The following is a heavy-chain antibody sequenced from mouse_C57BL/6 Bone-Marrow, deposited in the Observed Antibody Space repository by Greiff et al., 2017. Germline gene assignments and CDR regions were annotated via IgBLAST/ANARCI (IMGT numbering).Heavy chain of an antibody. D-gene: IGHD1-1*01. V-gene: IGHV1-5*01. Sequence: DVQLQESGTVLARPGASVKMSCKTSGYTFTSYWMHWVKQRPGQGLEWIGAIYPGNSDTSYNQKFKGKAKLTAVTSASTAYMELSSLTNEDSAVYYCTRWRITTVVDYFDYWGQGTTLTVSS. CDR1: GYTFTSYW. CDR3: TRWRITTVVDYFDY. J-gene: IGHJ2*01. CDR2: IYPGNSDT.